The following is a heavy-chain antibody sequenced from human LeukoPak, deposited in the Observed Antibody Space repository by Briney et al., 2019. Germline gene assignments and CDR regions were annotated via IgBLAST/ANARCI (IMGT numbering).Heavy chain of an antibody. Sequence: ASETLSLTCAVSGGSISSGDYSWSWVRQPPGKGLEWIGEIYHSGSTNYNPSLKSRVTISVDKSKNQFSLKLSSVTAADTAVYYCATVNVDTAPTRLHYFDYWGQGTLVTVSS. CDR2: IYHSGST. V-gene: IGHV4-4*02. D-gene: IGHD5-18*01. CDR1: GGSISSGDYS. J-gene: IGHJ4*02. CDR3: ATVNVDTAPTRLHYFDY.